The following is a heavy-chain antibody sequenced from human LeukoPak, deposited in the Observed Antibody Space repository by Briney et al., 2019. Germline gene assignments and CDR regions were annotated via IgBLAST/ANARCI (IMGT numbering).Heavy chain of an antibody. Sequence: TSETLSLTCTVSGGSISSYYWSWIRQPPGKGLEWIGYIYYSGSTNYNPSLKSRVTISVDTSKNQFSLKLSSVTAADTAVYYCAAATVTFDYWGQGTLVTVSS. CDR1: GGSISSYY. V-gene: IGHV4-59*01. D-gene: IGHD4-17*01. CDR3: AAATVTFDY. CDR2: IYYSGST. J-gene: IGHJ4*02.